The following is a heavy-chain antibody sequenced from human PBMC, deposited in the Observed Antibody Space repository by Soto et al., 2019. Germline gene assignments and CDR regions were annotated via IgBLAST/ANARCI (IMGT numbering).Heavy chain of an antibody. CDR3: ASAGGLGAVAADY. J-gene: IGHJ4*02. CDR2: IYHSGST. Sequence: QLQLQESGSGLVKPSQTLSLTCAVSGGSISSGGYSWSWIRQPPGKGLEWIGYIYHSGSTYYNPSLKSRVTIPVDRSKHQFSLKLSSVTAADTAVYYCASAGGLGAVAADYWGQGTLVTVSS. CDR1: GGSISSGGYS. D-gene: IGHD6-19*01. V-gene: IGHV4-30-2*01.